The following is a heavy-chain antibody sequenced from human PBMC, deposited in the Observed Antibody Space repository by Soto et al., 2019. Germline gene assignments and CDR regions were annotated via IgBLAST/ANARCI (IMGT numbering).Heavy chain of an antibody. Sequence: GGSLRLSCAASGFTFSSYAMSWVRQAPGKGLEWVSAISGSGGSTYYADSVKGRFTISRDNSKNTLYLQMNSLRAEDTAVYYCAKAGDDRAMVREGLGYYYYMDVWGKGTTVTVSS. J-gene: IGHJ6*03. CDR2: ISGSGGST. CDR1: GFTFSSYA. D-gene: IGHD3-10*01. CDR3: AKAGDDRAMVREGLGYYYYMDV. V-gene: IGHV3-23*01.